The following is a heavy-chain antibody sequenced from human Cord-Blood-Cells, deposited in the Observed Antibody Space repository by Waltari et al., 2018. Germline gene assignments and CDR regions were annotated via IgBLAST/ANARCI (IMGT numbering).Heavy chain of an antibody. CDR2: INHSGST. V-gene: IGHV4-34*01. Sequence: QVQLQQWGAGLLKPSETLSLTCAGYGGSFSGYYWSWISQPPGKWLEWIGEINHSGSTNYNPSLMRRDTITVATAKNQFALNLSSVTATDTAVYYCASDLDAELTVDKRDAFDIWGQGTMVTVSS. CDR1: GGSFSGYY. CDR3: ASDLDAELTVDKRDAFDI. D-gene: IGHD7-27*01. J-gene: IGHJ3*02.